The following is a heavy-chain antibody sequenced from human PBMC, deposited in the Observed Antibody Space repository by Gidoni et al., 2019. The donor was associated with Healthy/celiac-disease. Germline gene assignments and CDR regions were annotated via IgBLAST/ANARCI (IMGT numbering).Heavy chain of an antibody. V-gene: IGHV2-26*01. CDR2: LFSNDDT. Sequence: QVTLKESGPVLVKPTETRTLTRNVSGTAPSNARMGVSWIRPPPGKALELLAHLFSNDDTSYSTSLKSMLTISQDTSNSQVLLTMTNMDPVDTATYYCARIVAAAGTIWFDPWGQGTLVTVSS. CDR1: GTAPSNARMG. CDR3: ARIVAAAGTIWFDP. D-gene: IGHD6-13*01. J-gene: IGHJ5*02.